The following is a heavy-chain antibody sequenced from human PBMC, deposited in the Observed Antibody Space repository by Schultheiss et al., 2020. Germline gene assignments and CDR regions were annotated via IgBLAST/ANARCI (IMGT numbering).Heavy chain of an antibody. Sequence: SETLSLTCTVSGGSISSYYWSWIRQPPGKGLEWIGYIYYSGSTNYNPSLKSRVTISVDTSKNQFSLKLSSVTAADTAVYYCARDSPSPSYSSSWYVKDAFDIWGQGTMVTVSS. D-gene: IGHD6-13*01. CDR3: ARDSPSPSYSSSWYVKDAFDI. J-gene: IGHJ3*02. V-gene: IGHV4-59*12. CDR1: GGSISSYY. CDR2: IYYSGST.